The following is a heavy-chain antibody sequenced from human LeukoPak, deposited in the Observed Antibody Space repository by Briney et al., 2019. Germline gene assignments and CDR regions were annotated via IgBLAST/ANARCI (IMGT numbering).Heavy chain of an antibody. D-gene: IGHD3-3*01. J-gene: IGHJ5*02. Sequence: PGGSLRLSCAASGFTFSSYAMHWVRQAPGKGLEWVEVISYDGSNKYYADSVKGRFTISRDNSKNTLYLQMNSLRAEDTAVYYCARDGTPYDFWSGYLYSGWFDPWGQGTLVTVSS. CDR3: ARDGTPYDFWSGYLYSGWFDP. CDR2: ISYDGSNK. V-gene: IGHV3-30-3*01. CDR1: GFTFSSYA.